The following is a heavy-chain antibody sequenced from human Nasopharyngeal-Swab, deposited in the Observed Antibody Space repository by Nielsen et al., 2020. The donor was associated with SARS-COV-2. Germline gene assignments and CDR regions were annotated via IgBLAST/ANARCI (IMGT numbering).Heavy chain of an antibody. J-gene: IGHJ4*02. D-gene: IGHD6-13*01. Sequence: WIRQPPGKGLEWVGRIKSKTDGGTTDYAAPVKGRFTISRDDSKNTLYLQMNSLKTEDTAVYYCTRPYSSSWYYFDHWGQGTLVTVSS. V-gene: IGHV3-15*01. CDR3: TRPYSSSWYYFDH. CDR2: IKSKTDGGTT.